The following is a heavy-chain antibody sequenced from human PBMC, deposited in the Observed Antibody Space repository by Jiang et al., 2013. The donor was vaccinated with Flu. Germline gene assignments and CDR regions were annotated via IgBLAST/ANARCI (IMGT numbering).Heavy chain of an antibody. CDR2: TYYRSKWYN. CDR3: ARDGSEAAVAARGWFDP. Sequence: SGDSVSSNSAAWNWIRQSPSRGLEWLGRTYYRSKWYNDYAVSVKSRITINPDTSKNQFSLQLNSVTPEDTAVYYCARDGSEAAVAARGWFDPWGQGTLVTVSS. D-gene: IGHD6-19*01. V-gene: IGHV6-1*01. CDR1: GDSVSSNSAA. J-gene: IGHJ5*02.